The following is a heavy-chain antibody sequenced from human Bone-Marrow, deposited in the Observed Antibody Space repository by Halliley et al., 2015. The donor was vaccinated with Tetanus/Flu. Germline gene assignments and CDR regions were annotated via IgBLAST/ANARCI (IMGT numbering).Heavy chain of an antibody. D-gene: IGHD6-19*01. CDR3: ATNRAGSVGSFFDV. V-gene: IGHV5-10-1*01. Sequence: QLVQSGAEVKKPGESLRISCRASGFNFPSYYISWVRQMPGKGLEWMGRIDPSDSYTNYNPSFQGHVTISSDKSSTTASLQWSSLRASDPAMYYCATNRAGSVGSFFDVWGLGTMVTVSS. CDR2: IDPSDSYT. CDR1: GFNFPSYY. J-gene: IGHJ3*01.